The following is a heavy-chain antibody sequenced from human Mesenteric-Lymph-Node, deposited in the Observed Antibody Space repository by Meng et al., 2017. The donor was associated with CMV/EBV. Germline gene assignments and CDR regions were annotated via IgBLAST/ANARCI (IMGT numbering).Heavy chain of an antibody. CDR1: GGSFSGYY. CDR2: INHSGST. Sequence: SETLSLTCAVYGGSFSGYYWSWIRQPPGKGLEWIGEINHSGSTNYNPSLKSRVTISVDTSKNQFSLKLSSVTAADTAVYYCANWGLWSGHYDHWGQGTLVTVSS. D-gene: IGHD3-3*01. CDR3: ANWGLWSGHYDH. V-gene: IGHV4-34*01. J-gene: IGHJ4*02.